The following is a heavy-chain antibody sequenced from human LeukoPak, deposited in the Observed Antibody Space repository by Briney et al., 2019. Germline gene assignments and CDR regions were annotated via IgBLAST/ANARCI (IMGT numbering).Heavy chain of an antibody. CDR2: IYYTGST. CDR1: GGSISGDC. D-gene: IGHD3-22*01. Sequence: SETLSLTCSVSGGSISGDCWSWIRQPPGKGLEWIGYIYYTGSTKYNPSLKSRVTISVDTSKNQFSLILTSVTAADTAVYYCACLTTADAFDIWGQGTKVTVSS. CDR3: ACLTTADAFDI. V-gene: IGHV4-59*01. J-gene: IGHJ3*02.